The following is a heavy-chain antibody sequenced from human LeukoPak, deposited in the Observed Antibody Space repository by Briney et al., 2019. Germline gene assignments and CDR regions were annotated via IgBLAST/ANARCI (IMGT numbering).Heavy chain of an antibody. D-gene: IGHD4-17*01. CDR2: TLYDGTMA. J-gene: IGHJ3*02. CDR1: GFISSDYS. CDR3: AKVASTVTTSDI. V-gene: IGHV3-30*04. Sequence: GGSLRLSCAASGFISSDYSLHWVRQAPGKGLEWVAVTLYDGTMAYYADSVKGRFTISRDNSKNTLYLQMNSLRAEDTAVYYCAKVASTVTTSDIWGQGTMVTVSS.